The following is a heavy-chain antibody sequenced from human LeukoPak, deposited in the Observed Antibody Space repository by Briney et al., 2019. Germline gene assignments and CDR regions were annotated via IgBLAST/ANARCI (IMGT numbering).Heavy chain of an antibody. J-gene: IGHJ4*02. D-gene: IGHD6-13*01. V-gene: IGHV3-30*18. Sequence: GGSLRLSCEASGLTFSRDWMGWVRQAPGKGLEWVAVISYDGSNKYYADSVKGRFTISRDNSKNTLYLQMNSLRAEDTAVYYCAKSLEGVDIAAADYRGQGTLVTVSS. CDR3: AKSLEGVDIAAADY. CDR1: GLTFSRDW. CDR2: ISYDGSNK.